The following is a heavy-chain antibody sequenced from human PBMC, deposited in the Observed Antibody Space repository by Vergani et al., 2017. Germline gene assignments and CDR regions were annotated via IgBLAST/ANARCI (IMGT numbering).Heavy chain of an antibody. CDR3: ARDHGAQQTDSSSWTYYYCGMDV. D-gene: IGHD6-13*01. CDR2: ISAYNGNT. J-gene: IGHJ6*02. V-gene: IGHV1-18*04. Sequence: QVQLVQSGAEVKKPGASVKVSCKASGYTFTSYGISWVRQAPGQGLEWMGWISAYNGNTHYAQKPQGRVTMTTDTSTSTAYMELRSLRSDDTAVYYCARDHGAQQTDSSSWTYYYCGMDVWGQGTTVTVSS. CDR1: GYTFTSYG.